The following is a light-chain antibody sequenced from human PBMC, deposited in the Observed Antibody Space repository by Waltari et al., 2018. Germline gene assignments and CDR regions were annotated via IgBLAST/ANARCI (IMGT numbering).Light chain of an antibody. V-gene: IGKV1-12*01. CDR1: QGISSR. CDR3: QQYTAYALT. J-gene: IGKJ4*01. Sequence: DIQMTQSPASVSASVGDRVALTCRASQGISSRLAWYQQKPWKAPKLLIYDASSLHSGVPSRFSGSGSGTDFTLTIRSLQPEDFATYYCQQYTAYALTFGGGTKVEIQ. CDR2: DAS.